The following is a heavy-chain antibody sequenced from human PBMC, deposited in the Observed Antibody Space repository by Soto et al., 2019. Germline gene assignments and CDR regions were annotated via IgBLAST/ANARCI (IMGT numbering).Heavy chain of an antibody. Sequence: PSETLSLTCTVSGRSISSGGYYWCWIRQHPGKGLEGIGYIHYSGSTYYNPSLKSRVTISVDTSKNQFSLKLSSVTAADTAVYYCARGLRFLEWFSPNWFDPWGQGTLVTVSS. CDR2: IHYSGST. J-gene: IGHJ5*02. V-gene: IGHV4-31*03. CDR3: ARGLRFLEWFSPNWFDP. CDR1: GRSISSGGYY. D-gene: IGHD3-3*01.